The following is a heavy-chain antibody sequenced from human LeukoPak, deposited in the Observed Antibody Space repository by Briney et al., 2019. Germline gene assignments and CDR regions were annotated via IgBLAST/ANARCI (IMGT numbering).Heavy chain of an antibody. V-gene: IGHV3-74*01. CDR3: ARDSDDRSWNGLFDY. D-gene: IGHD6-13*01. Sequence: GGSLRLSCAASGFTFSNYWMHWVRQAPGKGLVWVSRINSDGSATNYADSVKGRFTISRDNAKNSLYLQMNSLRAEDTAVYYCARDSDDRSWNGLFDYWGQGTLVTVSS. CDR2: INSDGSAT. CDR1: GFTFSNYW. J-gene: IGHJ4*02.